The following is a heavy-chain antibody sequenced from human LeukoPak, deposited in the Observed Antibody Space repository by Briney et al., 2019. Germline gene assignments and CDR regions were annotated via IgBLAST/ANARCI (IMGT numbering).Heavy chain of an antibody. Sequence: GSLRLSCAASGFTFSSYFWMHWVRQAPGKGLVWVSRIKSDASSSTYAASVKGRFTISRDNAKNSLYLQMNSLRGEDTAVYYRARGPWFDPWGQGTLVTVSS. J-gene: IGHJ5*02. V-gene: IGHV3-74*01. CDR3: ARGPWFDP. CDR2: IKSDASSS. CDR1: GFTFSSYFW.